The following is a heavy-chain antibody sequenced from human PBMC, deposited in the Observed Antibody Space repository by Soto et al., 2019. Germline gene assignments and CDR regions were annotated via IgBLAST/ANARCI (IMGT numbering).Heavy chain of an antibody. CDR2: ISYDGSNT. D-gene: IGHD1-26*01. Sequence: PGGSLRLSCAASGFTFSSYGMHWVRQAPGKGLEWVAIISYDGSNTYYADSVKGRFTISRDNSKNTLYLQMNSLRAEDTSVYYSANEGCLSGSYYNSSSRYFDYWGQGILVTVS. CDR3: ANEGCLSGSYYNSSSRYFDY. J-gene: IGHJ4*02. V-gene: IGHV3-30*18. CDR1: GFTFSSYG.